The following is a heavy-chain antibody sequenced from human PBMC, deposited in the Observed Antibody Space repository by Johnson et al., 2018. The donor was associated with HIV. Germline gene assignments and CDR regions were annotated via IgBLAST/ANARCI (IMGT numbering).Heavy chain of an antibody. J-gene: IGHJ3*02. CDR2: ISYDGSNK. D-gene: IGHD4-17*01. Sequence: VQLVESGGGVVQPGRSLRLSCAVSGLTFSSYAMHWVRQAPGKGLEWVAVISYDGSNKYYADSVKGRFTISRDNSKNTLYLQMNSLRAEDTAVYYCASTDDAFDIWGQGTMVTVYS. CDR1: GLTFSSYA. V-gene: IGHV3-30*04. CDR3: ASTDDAFDI.